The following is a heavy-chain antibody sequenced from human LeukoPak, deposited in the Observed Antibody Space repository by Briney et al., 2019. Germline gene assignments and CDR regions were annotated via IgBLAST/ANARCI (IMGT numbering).Heavy chain of an antibody. CDR1: GYTFTSYG. Sequence: ASVKDSCKASGYTFTSYGISWVRQAPGQGLEWMGWISAYNGNTNYAQKLQGRVTMTTDTSTSTAYMELRSLRSDDTAVYYCARGSDFWSGYYTPYYFDYWGQGTLVTVSS. CDR2: ISAYNGNT. CDR3: ARGSDFWSGYYTPYYFDY. D-gene: IGHD3-3*01. V-gene: IGHV1-18*01. J-gene: IGHJ4*02.